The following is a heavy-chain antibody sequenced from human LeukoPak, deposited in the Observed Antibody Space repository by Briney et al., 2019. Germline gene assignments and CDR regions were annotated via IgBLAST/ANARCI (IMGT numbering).Heavy chain of an antibody. V-gene: IGHV4-31*03. CDR3: ARGGYCSGGSCATGQWFDP. J-gene: IGHJ5*02. CDR1: GGSISSGGYY. D-gene: IGHD2-15*01. Sequence: SETLSLTCTVSGGSISSGGYYWSWIRQHPGKGLEWIGYIYYSGSTYYNPSLKSRVTISVDTSKNQFSLKLSSVTAADTAVYYCARGGYCSGGSCATGQWFDPWGRGTLVTVSS. CDR2: IYYSGST.